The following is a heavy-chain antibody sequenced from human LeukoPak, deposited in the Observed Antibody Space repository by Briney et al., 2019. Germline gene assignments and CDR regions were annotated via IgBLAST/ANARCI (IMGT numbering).Heavy chain of an antibody. D-gene: IGHD6-6*01. CDR3: ARGTSVAAVARYFQH. J-gene: IGHJ1*01. Sequence: SETLSLTCAVYGGTFSGYYWSWIRQPPGKGLEWIGEINHSGSTNYNPSLKSRVTISVDTSKNQFSLKLSSVTAADTAVYYCARGTSVAAVARYFQHWGQGTLVTVSS. CDR2: INHSGST. V-gene: IGHV4-34*01. CDR1: GGTFSGYY.